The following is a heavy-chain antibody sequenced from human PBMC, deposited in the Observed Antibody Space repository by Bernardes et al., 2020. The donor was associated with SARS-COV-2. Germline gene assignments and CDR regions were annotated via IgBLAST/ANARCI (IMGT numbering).Heavy chain of an antibody. Sequence: GGSLRLSCAASGFTFRSSWMSWVRQAPGTGLEWVANIKEDGSEKYYVDSMKGRFTISRDNAKNSLYLQMNSLRAEDTAVYHCARGGRSPNYWGQGTLVTGSS. V-gene: IGHV3-7*01. CDR1: GFTFRSSW. CDR3: ARGGRSPNY. D-gene: IGHD1-26*01. CDR2: IKEDGSEK. J-gene: IGHJ4*02.